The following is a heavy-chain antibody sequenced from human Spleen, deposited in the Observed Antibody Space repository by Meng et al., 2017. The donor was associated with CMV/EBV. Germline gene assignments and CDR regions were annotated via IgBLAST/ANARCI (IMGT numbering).Heavy chain of an antibody. D-gene: IGHD3-3*01. Sequence: ASVKVSCKASGYTFTGYYMHWVRQAPGKGPEWMGWINPNTGGTNYAQKFQGRVTITTDTSINTAYMDLSRLRSDDTAVYYCARVDSDFWSGYTFDYWGQGTLVTVSS. J-gene: IGHJ4*02. V-gene: IGHV1-2*02. CDR1: GYTFTGYY. CDR2: INPNTGGT. CDR3: ARVDSDFWSGYTFDY.